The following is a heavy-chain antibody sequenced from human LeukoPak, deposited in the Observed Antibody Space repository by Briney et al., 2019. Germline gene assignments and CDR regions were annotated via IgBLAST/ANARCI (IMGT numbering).Heavy chain of an antibody. Sequence: GESLKISCKGSGYSFTSYWIGWVRQMPGKGLEWMGIIYPGDSDTRYSPSFQGQVTISADKSISTAYLQWSSLKASDTAMYYCATSWRGYGSGSYDYYYYGMDVWGQGTTVTVSS. CDR2: IYPGDSDT. D-gene: IGHD3-10*01. J-gene: IGHJ6*02. V-gene: IGHV5-51*01. CDR1: GYSFTSYW. CDR3: ATSWRGYGSGSYDYYYYGMDV.